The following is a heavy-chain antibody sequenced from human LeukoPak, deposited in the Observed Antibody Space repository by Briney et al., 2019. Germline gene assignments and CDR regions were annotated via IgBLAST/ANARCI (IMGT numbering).Heavy chain of an antibody. Sequence: GGSLRLSCAASGFTFSSYGMSWVRQASGKGLEWVSAISGSGGSTYYADSVKGRFTISRDNAKNSLYLQMNSLRAEDTAVYYCARDSPNEGILWWSIDYWGQGTLVTVSS. J-gene: IGHJ4*02. D-gene: IGHD2-21*01. CDR2: ISGSGGST. CDR3: ARDSPNEGILWWSIDY. CDR1: GFTFSSYG. V-gene: IGHV3-23*01.